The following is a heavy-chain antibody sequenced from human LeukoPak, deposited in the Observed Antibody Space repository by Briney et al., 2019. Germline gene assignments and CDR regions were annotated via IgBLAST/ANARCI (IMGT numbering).Heavy chain of an antibody. CDR2: INHSGST. CDR3: ARRRSSGYPNYYYYHMDV. J-gene: IGHJ6*03. Sequence: PSETLSLTCAVYGGSFSGYYWSWIRQPPGKGLEWIGEINHSGSTNYNPSLKSRVTISVDTSKNQFSLKLSSVTAADTAVYYCARRRSSGYPNYYYYHMDVWGKGNTDTVSS. D-gene: IGHD3-22*01. V-gene: IGHV4-34*01. CDR1: GGSFSGYY.